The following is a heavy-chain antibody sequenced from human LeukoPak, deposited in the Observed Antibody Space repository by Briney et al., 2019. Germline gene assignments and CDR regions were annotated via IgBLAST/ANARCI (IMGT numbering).Heavy chain of an antibody. CDR3: ARTQNSYYDFWWGFDP. Sequence: VKVSFKASGYTFTSYAMHWVRQAPGQRLEWMGWINAGNGNTKYSQKFQGRVTITRDTSASTAYMELSSLRSEDTAVYYCARTQNSYYDFWWGFDPWGQGTLVTVSS. CDR2: INAGNGNT. J-gene: IGHJ5*02. D-gene: IGHD3-3*01. CDR1: GYTFTSYA. V-gene: IGHV1-3*01.